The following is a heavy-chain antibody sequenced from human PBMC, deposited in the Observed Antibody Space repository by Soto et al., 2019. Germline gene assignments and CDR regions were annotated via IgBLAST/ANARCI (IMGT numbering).Heavy chain of an antibody. CDR2: MNPNSGNT. CDR3: ARERTGPNYFDY. J-gene: IGHJ4*02. D-gene: IGHD1-7*01. Sequence: QVQLGQSGAEVKKPGASVKVSCKASGYTFTSYDINWVRQATGQGLEWMGWMNPNSGNTAYAQKFQGRVTMTRNTSISTAYMELSSLRSEDTAVYYCARERTGPNYFDYWGQGTLVTVSS. V-gene: IGHV1-8*01. CDR1: GYTFTSYD.